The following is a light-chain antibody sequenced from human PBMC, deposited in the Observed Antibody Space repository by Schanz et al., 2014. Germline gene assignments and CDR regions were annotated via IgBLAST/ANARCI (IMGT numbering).Light chain of an antibody. CDR2: DVS. CDR1: TSDVGGYNY. V-gene: IGLV2-14*01. Sequence: QSALTQPASVSGSPGQSITISCTGTTSDVGGYNYVSWYQQHPGKAPKLMIYDVSSRPSGVSNRFSGSKSGNTASLTISGLQAEDEADYYCCSYAGSSTPVVFGGGTKLTVL. J-gene: IGLJ2*01. CDR3: CSYAGSSTPVV.